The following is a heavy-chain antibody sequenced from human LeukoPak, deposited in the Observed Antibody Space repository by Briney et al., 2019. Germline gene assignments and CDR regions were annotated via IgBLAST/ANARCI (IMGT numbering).Heavy chain of an antibody. V-gene: IGHV1-69*13. CDR2: IIPIFGTA. CDR3: ARATIGELAVDYFDY. Sequence: SVKVSRKASGGTFSSYAISWVRQAPGQGLEWMGGIIPIFGTANYAQKFQGRVTITADESTSTAYMELSSLRSEDTAVYYCARATIGELAVDYFDYWGQGTLVTVSS. D-gene: IGHD3-10*01. J-gene: IGHJ4*02. CDR1: GGTFSSYA.